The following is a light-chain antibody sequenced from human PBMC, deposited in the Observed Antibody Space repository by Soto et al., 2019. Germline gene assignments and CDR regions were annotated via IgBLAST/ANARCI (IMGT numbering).Light chain of an antibody. CDR1: SSNNGAGFD. V-gene: IGLV1-40*01. CDR3: QSYDSSLSGSWV. J-gene: IGLJ3*02. Sequence: QSVLTQPPSVSGAPGQRVTISCTGSSSNNGAGFDVHWYQQLPGTAPKLLIYGNSNRPSGVPDRFSGSKSGTSASLAITGLQAEDEAEYYCQSYDSSLSGSWVFGGGTKLTVL. CDR2: GNS.